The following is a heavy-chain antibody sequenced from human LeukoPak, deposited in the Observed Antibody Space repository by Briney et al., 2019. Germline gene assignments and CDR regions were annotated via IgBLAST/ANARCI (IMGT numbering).Heavy chain of an antibody. Sequence: SQTLSLTCAVSGGSISSGGYSWSWIRQPPGKGLEWIGYIYHSGSTYYNPSLKSRVTISVDRSKNQFSLKLSSVTAADTAVYYCASGNWNYYYFDYWGQGTLVTVSS. D-gene: IGHD1-7*01. J-gene: IGHJ4*02. CDR2: IYHSGST. CDR3: ASGNWNYYYFDY. CDR1: GGSISSGGYS. V-gene: IGHV4-30-2*02.